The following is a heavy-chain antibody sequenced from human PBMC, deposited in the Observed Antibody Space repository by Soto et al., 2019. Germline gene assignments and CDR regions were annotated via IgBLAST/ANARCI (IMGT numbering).Heavy chain of an antibody. D-gene: IGHD6-19*01. CDR1: GFTFSSYA. J-gene: IGHJ4*02. Sequence: PGGSLRLCCAASGFTFSSYAMHWVRQAPGKGLEWVAVISYDGSNKYYADSVKGRFTISRDNSKNTLYLQMNSLRAEDTAVYYCAKELTGYSSGWPEETFDYWGQGTLVTVSS. V-gene: IGHV3-30-3*01. CDR3: AKELTGYSSGWPEETFDY. CDR2: ISYDGSNK.